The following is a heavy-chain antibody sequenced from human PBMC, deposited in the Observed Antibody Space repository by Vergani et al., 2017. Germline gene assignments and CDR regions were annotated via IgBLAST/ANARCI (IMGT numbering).Heavy chain of an antibody. V-gene: IGHV1-2*02. J-gene: IGHJ6*02. CDR2: INPNSGGT. D-gene: IGHD3-9*01. Sequence: QVQLVQSGAEVKKPGASVKVSCKASGYTFTGYYMHWVRQAPGQGLEWMGWINPNSGGTNYAQKFQGRVTMTRDTSISTAYMELSRLRSDDTAVYYGARDLGAYDILTGYSKGYYYYGMDVWGQGTTVTVSS. CDR1: GYTFTGYY. CDR3: ARDLGAYDILTGYSKGYYYYGMDV.